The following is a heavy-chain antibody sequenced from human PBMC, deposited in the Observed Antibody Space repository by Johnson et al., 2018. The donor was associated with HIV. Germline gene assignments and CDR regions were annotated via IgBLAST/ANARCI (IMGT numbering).Heavy chain of an antibody. V-gene: IGHV3-74*02. J-gene: IGHJ3*02. Sequence: VQLVESGGGVVQPGGSLRLSCAASGFTVSSNYMSWVRQAPGKGLEWVSNIKTDGSNTNYADSVKGRFTISRDNAKNTVYLQMDSLRDEDMAVYYCARGALDSFDIWGQGTMVTVSA. CDR3: ARGALDSFDI. CDR1: GFTVSSNY. CDR2: IKTDGSNT.